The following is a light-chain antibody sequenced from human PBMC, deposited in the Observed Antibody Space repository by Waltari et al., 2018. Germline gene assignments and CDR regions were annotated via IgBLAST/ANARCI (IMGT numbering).Light chain of an antibody. CDR2: AAS. V-gene: IGKV1-39*01. Sequence: DIQVTQSPSSLSVSVGDRVTITCRASQSISSYLNWYQQKPGKAPKLLIFAASSLESGVPSRFSGSGSGTDFTLTISSLQPEDFATYYCQQSYSTPYTFGQGTKLEIE. CDR3: QQSYSTPYT. J-gene: IGKJ2*01. CDR1: QSISSY.